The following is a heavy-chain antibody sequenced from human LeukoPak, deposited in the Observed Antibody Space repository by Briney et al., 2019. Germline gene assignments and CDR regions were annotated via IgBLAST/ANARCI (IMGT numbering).Heavy chain of an antibody. CDR1: GYSISSGYY. J-gene: IGHJ3*02. CDR2: IYYSGST. CDR3: ARERRPTIFGVVITAPDAFDI. D-gene: IGHD3-3*01. V-gene: IGHV4-38-2*02. Sequence: SETLSLTCTVSGYSISSGYYWGWIRQPPGKGLEWIGSIYYSGSTYYNPSLKSRVTISVDTSKHQFSLKLSSVTAADTAVYYCARERRPTIFGVVITAPDAFDIWGQGTMVTVSS.